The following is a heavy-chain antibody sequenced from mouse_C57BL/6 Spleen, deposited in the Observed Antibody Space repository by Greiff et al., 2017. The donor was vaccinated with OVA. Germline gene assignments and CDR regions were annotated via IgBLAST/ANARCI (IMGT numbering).Heavy chain of an antibody. CDR3: ARDITTGFAY. D-gene: IGHD1-1*01. CDR2: ISYDGSN. CDR1: GYSITSGYY. J-gene: IGHJ3*01. Sequence: VQLQQSGPGLVKPSQSLSLTCSVTGYSITSGYYWNWIRQFPGNKLEWMGYISYDGSNNYNPSLKNRISITRDTSKYQFFLKLNSVTTEDTATYYCARDITTGFAYWGQGTLVTVSA. V-gene: IGHV3-6*01.